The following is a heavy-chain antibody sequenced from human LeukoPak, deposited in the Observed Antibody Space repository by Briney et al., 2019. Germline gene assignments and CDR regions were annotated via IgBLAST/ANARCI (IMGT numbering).Heavy chain of an antibody. J-gene: IGHJ5*02. V-gene: IGHV4-39*01. CDR2: IFYSGST. CDR3: ARHYYSGSGTYRPLDP. CDR1: GGSISSSGYY. Sequence: SETLSLTCTVSGGSISSSGYYWGWIRQPPGKGLEWIGTIFYSGSTYYNPSLQSRVTVSVDTSKNQFSLKLTSVTAADTAVYYCARHYYSGSGTYRPLDPWGQGTLVTVSS. D-gene: IGHD3-10*01.